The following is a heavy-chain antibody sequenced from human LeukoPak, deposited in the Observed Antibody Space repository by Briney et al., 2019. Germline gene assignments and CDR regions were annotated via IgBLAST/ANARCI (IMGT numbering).Heavy chain of an antibody. J-gene: IGHJ6*02. Sequence: SETLSLTCAVSGGSISSGGYSWSWIRQPPGKGLEWIGYIYHSGSTYYNPSLKSRVTISVDRSKNQFSLKLSSVTAADTAVYYCARFYSGSSSSYYYYYGMDVWGQGTTVTVSS. CDR2: IYHSGST. V-gene: IGHV4-30-2*01. CDR1: GGSISSGGYS. CDR3: ARFYSGSSSSYYYYYGMDV. D-gene: IGHD6-6*01.